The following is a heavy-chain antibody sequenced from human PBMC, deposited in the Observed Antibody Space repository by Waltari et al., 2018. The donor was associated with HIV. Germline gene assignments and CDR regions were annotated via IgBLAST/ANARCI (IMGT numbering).Heavy chain of an antibody. J-gene: IGHJ2*01. CDR2: AYYRGST. CDR1: GDSIHSGGYY. D-gene: IGHD2-15*01. V-gene: IGHV4-31*03. CDR3: ARVGYYYFDL. Sequence: QVQLQEWGPGLVKPSQTLSLTCTVSGDSIHSGGYYWAWIRQHPGKGLEWIGFAYYRGSTFFNPSFKSRATISGDTSKNQFSLELTSLTAADTAVYYCARVGYYYFDLWGRGTLVTVSS.